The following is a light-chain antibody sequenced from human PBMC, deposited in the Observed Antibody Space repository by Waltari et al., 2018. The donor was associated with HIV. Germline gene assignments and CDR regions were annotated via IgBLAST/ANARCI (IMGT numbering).Light chain of an antibody. V-gene: IGLV3-19*01. J-gene: IGLJ1*01. Sequence: SSELTQDPAVSVVLGPTVRITCQGDSLRKYSAKCYQQKPGQAPVVVMYRKENRPSGIPARLSGSSSGNTGSLTITGAQAGDEADYYCESRHSNDKHHVFGTGTKVTV. CDR3: ESRHSNDKHHV. CDR1: SLRKYS. CDR2: RKE.